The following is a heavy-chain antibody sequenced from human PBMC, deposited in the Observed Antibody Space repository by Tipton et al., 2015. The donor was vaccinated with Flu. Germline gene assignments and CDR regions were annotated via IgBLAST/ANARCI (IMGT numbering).Heavy chain of an antibody. CDR2: IYYTGYP. D-gene: IGHD3-16*01. CDR1: GGSFSAHY. V-gene: IGHV4-34*10. J-gene: IGHJ5*01. CDR3: AKVLFGWVES. Sequence: LRLSCAVYGGSFSAHYWGWIRQAPGRGLEWVGSIYYTGYPYYNSSLKSRLAMSIDTSKKQFSLRLSSVTAADTAVYYCAKVLFGWVESWAQGTLVTVSS.